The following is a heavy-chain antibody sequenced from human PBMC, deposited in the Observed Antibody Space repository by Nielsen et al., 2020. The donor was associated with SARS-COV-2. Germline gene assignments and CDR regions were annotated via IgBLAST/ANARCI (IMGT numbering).Heavy chain of an antibody. CDR3: ASGYSYGQDY. CDR2: IYYSGST. Sequence: SETLSLTCTVSGGSISSYYWSWIRQPPGKGLEWIGYIYYSGSTNYNPSLKSRVTISVATSKSQFSLKLSSVTASDTAVYYCASGYSYGQDYWGQGTMVTVSS. CDR1: GGSISSYY. J-gene: IGHJ3*01. D-gene: IGHD5-18*01. V-gene: IGHV4-59*08.